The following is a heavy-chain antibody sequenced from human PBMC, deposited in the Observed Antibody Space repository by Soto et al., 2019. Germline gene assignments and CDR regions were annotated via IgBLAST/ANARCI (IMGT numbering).Heavy chain of an antibody. CDR2: INHSITT. V-gene: IGHV4-34*01. CDR1: VGSFSDYS. J-gene: IGHJ5*02. Sequence: SQTLSLTCAVYVGSFSDYSWTWIRQAPGRGPEWIGEINHSITTKYNPSLKSRFTISVDTSKNQFSLKLSSVTAADTAVYYCARRTPGASETYDNSWFDPWGQGTLVTVSS. D-gene: IGHD3-10*01. CDR3: ARRTPGASETYDNSWFDP.